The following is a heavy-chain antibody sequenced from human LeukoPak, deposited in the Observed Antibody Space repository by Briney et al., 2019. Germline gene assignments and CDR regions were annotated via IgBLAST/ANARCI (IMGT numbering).Heavy chain of an antibody. J-gene: IGHJ3*02. CDR1: GGSFSGYY. CDR2: INHSGST. Sequence: PSEALSLTCAVYGGSFSGYYWSWIRQPPGKGLEWIGEINHSGSTNYNPSLTSRVTISVDTSKNQFSLKLSSVTAADTAVYYCARGPSSGYYYSAFDIWGQGTMVTVSS. D-gene: IGHD3-22*01. CDR3: ARGPSSGYYYSAFDI. V-gene: IGHV4-34*01.